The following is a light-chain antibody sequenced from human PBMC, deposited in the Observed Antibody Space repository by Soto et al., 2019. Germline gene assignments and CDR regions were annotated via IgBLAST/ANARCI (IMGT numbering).Light chain of an antibody. CDR1: QSISSNF. J-gene: IGKJ1*01. CDR3: QQYGGSPRT. Sequence: EIVLPQSPGTLSLSPGAGSTLSCRASQSISSNFLAWYQQKRGQAPRLLIHGASNRATGIPDRFSGSGSGTDFTLTITRLEPEDFAVYYCQQYGGSPRTVGQGTKVDIK. V-gene: IGKV3-20*01. CDR2: GAS.